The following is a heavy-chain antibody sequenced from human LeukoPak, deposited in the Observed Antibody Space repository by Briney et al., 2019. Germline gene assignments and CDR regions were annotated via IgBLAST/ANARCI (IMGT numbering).Heavy chain of an antibody. D-gene: IGHD3-16*01. V-gene: IGHV4-39*01. CDR1: GGSISSSNYY. J-gene: IGHJ4*02. CDR2: IYNSGST. Sequence: SETLSLTCTVSGGSISSSNYYWGWIRQTPGEGTEWIGSIYNSGSTYYNPSLKSRVTISVDTSKNQFSLKLSSVTAADTAIYYCAGHSGNVYTQFDQWGQGTLVTVSS. CDR3: AGHSGNVYTQFDQ.